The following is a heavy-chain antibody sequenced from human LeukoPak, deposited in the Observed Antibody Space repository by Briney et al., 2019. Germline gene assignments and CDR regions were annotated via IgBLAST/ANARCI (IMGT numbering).Heavy chain of an antibody. CDR1: GYTFTSYG. CDR2: ISAYNGNT. D-gene: IGHD2-2*02. J-gene: IGHJ6*03. V-gene: IGHV1-18*01. CDR3: ASTYCSSTSCYNYYMDV. Sequence: ASVKVSCKASGYTFTSYGISWVRQAPRQGLEWMGWISAYNGNTNYAQKLQGRVTMTTDTSTSTAYMELRSLRSDDTAVYYCASTYCSSTSCYNYYMDVWGKGTTVTVSS.